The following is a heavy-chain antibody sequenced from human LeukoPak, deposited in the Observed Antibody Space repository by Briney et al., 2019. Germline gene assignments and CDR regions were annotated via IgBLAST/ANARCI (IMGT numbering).Heavy chain of an antibody. CDR2: LNPNTLVT. J-gene: IGHJ6*02. V-gene: IGHV1-2*02. CDR1: GYTFTDYY. D-gene: IGHD2-15*01. Sequence: ASVKVSCRASGYTFTDYYMRWVRQAPGQGLEGMGWLNPNTLVTKYAQHFQGRVSMTWDTSISTGYMDLHSLTSDDTAVYYCARKDGGRDGMDVWGQGTTVTVSS. CDR3: ARKDGGRDGMDV.